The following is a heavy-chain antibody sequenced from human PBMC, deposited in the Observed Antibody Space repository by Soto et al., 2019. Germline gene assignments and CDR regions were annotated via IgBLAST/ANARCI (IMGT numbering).Heavy chain of an antibody. V-gene: IGHV3-21*01. J-gene: IGHJ6*03. CDR2: ISSSSSYI. CDR3: AITPYPRYYDFWSGYYTGDLFYMDV. Sequence: TGGSLRLSCAASGFTFSSYSMNWVRQAPGKGLEWVSSISSSSSYIYYADSVKGRFTISRDNAKNSLYLQMNSLRAEDTAVYYCAITPYPRYYDFWSGYYTGDLFYMDVWGKGTTLTVSS. CDR1: GFTFSSYS. D-gene: IGHD3-3*01.